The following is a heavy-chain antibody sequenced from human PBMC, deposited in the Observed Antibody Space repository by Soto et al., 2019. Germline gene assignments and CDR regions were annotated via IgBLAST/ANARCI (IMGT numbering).Heavy chain of an antibody. V-gene: IGHV4-39*07. CDR3: ATAPVSSIAIFEWFDP. Sequence: SETLSLTCTVSGGSISSSSYYWGWIRPPPGKGLEWIWSIYFSGSTHYNPSLKSRVTISVDTSKNQFSLKLSSVTAADTAVYYCATAPVSSIAIFEWFDPWGQGTLVTVSS. CDR1: GGSISSSSYY. J-gene: IGHJ5*02. CDR2: IYFSGST. D-gene: IGHD3-3*01.